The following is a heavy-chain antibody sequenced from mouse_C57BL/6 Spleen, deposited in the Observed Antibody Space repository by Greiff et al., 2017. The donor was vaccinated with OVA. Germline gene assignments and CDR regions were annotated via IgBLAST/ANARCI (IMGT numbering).Heavy chain of an antibody. Sequence: QVQLQQPGAELVKPGASVKMSCKASGYTFTSYWITWVKQRPGQGLEWIGDIYPGSGSTNYNEKFKSKATLTVDTSSSTAYMQLSSLTSEDAAGDYCARESNEAMDYWGQGTSVTVSS. V-gene: IGHV1-55*01. CDR2: IYPGSGST. J-gene: IGHJ4*01. CDR3: ARESNEAMDY. CDR1: GYTFTSYW.